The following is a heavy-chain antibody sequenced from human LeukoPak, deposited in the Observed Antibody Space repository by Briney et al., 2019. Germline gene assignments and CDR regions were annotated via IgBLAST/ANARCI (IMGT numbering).Heavy chain of an antibody. D-gene: IGHD2-15*01. CDR1: VGSISSGDYY. CDR2: IYHSGIA. Sequence: SQTLSLTCTVSVGSISSGDYYWSWIRQSAGKGLEGIGYIYHSGIAYYNPSLKSRLSMSIDMSKTQFSLKLSSVTAADTAVYYCARGGCRRHCVGDSCYCTNYYGMDVWGQGSTVTVSS. J-gene: IGHJ6*02. V-gene: IGHV4-30-4*01. CDR3: ARGGCRRHCVGDSCYCTNYYGMDV.